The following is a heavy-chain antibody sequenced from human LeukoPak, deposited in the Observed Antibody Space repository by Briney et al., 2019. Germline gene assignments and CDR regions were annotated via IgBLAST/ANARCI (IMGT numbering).Heavy chain of an antibody. J-gene: IGHJ4*02. CDR2: ISAGGDS. CDR1: RFTFTSYA. Sequence: GGSLRLSCQTSRFTFTSYAMSWVRQAPGRGLEWVSSISAGGDSYHSDSVKGRFTISRDNSRNTLYLQMNSLRAEDTAVYYCAKDLRKTVNWGSAGYWGQGTLVTVSS. CDR3: AKDLRKTVNWGSAGY. V-gene: IGHV3-23*01. D-gene: IGHD7-27*01.